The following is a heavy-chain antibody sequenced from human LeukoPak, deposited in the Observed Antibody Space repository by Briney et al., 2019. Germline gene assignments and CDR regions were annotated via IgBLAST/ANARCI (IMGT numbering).Heavy chain of an antibody. CDR1: GGSFSGYY. CDR3: ARLGTVTTNWFDP. J-gene: IGHJ5*02. Sequence: SETLSLTCAVYGGSFSGYYWSWIRQPPGKGLEWIGEVNHSGSTNYNPSLKSRVTISVDKSKNQFSLKLSSVTAADTAVYYCARLGTVTTNWFDPWGQGTLVTVSS. CDR2: VNHSGST. V-gene: IGHV4-34*01. D-gene: IGHD4-17*01.